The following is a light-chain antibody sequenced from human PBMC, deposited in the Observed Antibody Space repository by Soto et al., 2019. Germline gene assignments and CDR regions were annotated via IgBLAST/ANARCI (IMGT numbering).Light chain of an antibody. CDR3: QQYDNRLAPT. Sequence: DIQMTQSPSSLSASVGERVTITCQASQDINSYLTWFQQEPGKAPKLLIFDASNFQTGVPSRFSGSGSGTDFTFTISGLQPEDFATYFCQQYDNRLAPTFGGGTKVDIK. V-gene: IGKV1-33*01. J-gene: IGKJ4*01. CDR1: QDINSY. CDR2: DAS.